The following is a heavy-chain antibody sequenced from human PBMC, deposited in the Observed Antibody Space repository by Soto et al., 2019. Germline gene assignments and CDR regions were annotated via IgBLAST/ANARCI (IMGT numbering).Heavy chain of an antibody. CDR1: GFTFSNYW. Sequence: EVQLVESGGGLVQPGGSLRLSCAASGFTFSNYWMSWVRQAPGKGLEWVANIKPDGTEKYYVDSVKGRFTISRDNAKNSLYLQMNSLRTEDTAVYYCARADCSGGSCSTYWGQGTLVTVSS. D-gene: IGHD2-15*01. CDR3: ARADCSGGSCSTY. CDR2: IKPDGTEK. J-gene: IGHJ4*02. V-gene: IGHV3-7*01.